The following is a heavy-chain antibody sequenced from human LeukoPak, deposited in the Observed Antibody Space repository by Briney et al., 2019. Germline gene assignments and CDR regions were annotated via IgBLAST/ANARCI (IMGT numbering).Heavy chain of an antibody. CDR1: GFTFSSYG. Sequence: GGSLRLSCAASGFTFSSYGMSWVRQAPGKGLEWVSAISGSGGSTYYADSVKGRFTISRDNSKSTLYLQMNSLRAEDTAVYYCAKEAYDSSGYYYVQGDYFDYWGQGTLVTVSS. CDR2: ISGSGGST. D-gene: IGHD3-22*01. CDR3: AKEAYDSSGYYYVQGDYFDY. V-gene: IGHV3-23*01. J-gene: IGHJ4*02.